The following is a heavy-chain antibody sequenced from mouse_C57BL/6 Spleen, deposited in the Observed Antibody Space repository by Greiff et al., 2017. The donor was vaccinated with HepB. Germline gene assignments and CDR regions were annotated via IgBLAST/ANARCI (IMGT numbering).Heavy chain of an antibody. CDR3: ARGHYGNLYWYFDV. CDR2: INYDGSST. D-gene: IGHD2-1*01. CDR1: GFTFSDYY. J-gene: IGHJ1*03. Sequence: EVQLVESEGGLVQPGSSMKLSCTASGFTFSDYYMAWVRQVPEKGLEWVANINYDGSSTYYLDSLKSRFIISRDNAKNILYLQMSSLKSEDTATYYCARGHYGNLYWYFDVWGTGTTVTVSS. V-gene: IGHV5-16*01.